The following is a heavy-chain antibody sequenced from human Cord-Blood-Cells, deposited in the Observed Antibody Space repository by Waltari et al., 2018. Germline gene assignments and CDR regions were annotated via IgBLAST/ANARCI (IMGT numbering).Heavy chain of an antibody. CDR3: ARHAGIAVAGEDGGWFDP. CDR2: VSAYNGNT. D-gene: IGHD6-19*01. Sequence: HVQLVQSGAEVKKPGAPAKVSSKASGCPFTSYGISSVRQSPGHGLEWMGWVSAYNGNTNYAQKLQGRVTMTTDTSTSTAYMELRSLRSDDTAVYYCARHAGIAVAGEDGGWFDPWGQGTLVTVSA. V-gene: IGHV1-18*04. CDR1: GCPFTSYG. J-gene: IGHJ5*02.